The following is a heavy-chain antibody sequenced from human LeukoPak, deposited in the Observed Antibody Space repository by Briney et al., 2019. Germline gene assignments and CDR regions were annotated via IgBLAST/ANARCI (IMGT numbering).Heavy chain of an antibody. Sequence: GESLKISCKGSGYSFTDYWIGWVRQMPGKGLEWMGITYPGDSDTRYSPSFQGQVTMSADKSITTAYLQWSSLKASDTAIYYCARWPVGPSLFRYTWSDPWGQGTLVTVSS. J-gene: IGHJ5*02. CDR1: GYSFTDYW. D-gene: IGHD2-21*01. CDR2: TYPGDSDT. CDR3: ARWPVGPSLFRYTWSDP. V-gene: IGHV5-51*01.